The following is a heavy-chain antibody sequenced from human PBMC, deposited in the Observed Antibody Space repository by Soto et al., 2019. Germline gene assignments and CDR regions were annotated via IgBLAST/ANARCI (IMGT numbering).Heavy chain of an antibody. CDR2: IYYSGST. J-gene: IGHJ6*03. CDR1: GGSISSSSYY. Sequence: SETLSLTCTVSGGSISSSSYYWGWIRQPPGKGLGWIGSIYYSGSTYYNPSLKSRVTISVDTSKNQFSLKLSSVTAADTAVYYCVAFCSGGSCYGPGYYYYYMDVWGKGTTVTVSS. V-gene: IGHV4-39*01. CDR3: VAFCSGGSCYGPGYYYYYMDV. D-gene: IGHD2-15*01.